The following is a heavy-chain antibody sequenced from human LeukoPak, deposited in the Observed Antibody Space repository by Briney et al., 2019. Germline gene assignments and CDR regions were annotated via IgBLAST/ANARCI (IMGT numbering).Heavy chain of an antibody. CDR3: ARGVSYHNYFDY. V-gene: IGHV3-53*01. J-gene: IGHJ4*02. CDR2: IYSGGST. CDR1: GFTVSSNY. D-gene: IGHD3-10*01. Sequence: PGGSLRLSCAASGFTVSSNYMSWVRQVPGKGLEWVSVIYSGGSTYYADSVKGRFTISRDNSNNTLYLQMNSLRAEDTAVYYCARGVSYHNYFDYWGQGILVTVSS.